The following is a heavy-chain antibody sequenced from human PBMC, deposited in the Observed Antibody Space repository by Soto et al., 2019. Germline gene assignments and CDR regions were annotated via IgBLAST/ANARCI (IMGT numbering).Heavy chain of an antibody. Sequence: DVQVLESGGDLVQPGGSLRLSCAASGFTFSSYAMSWVRQAPGKGLEWVSSVSAGGDMTYYSDSVKGRFTISRDNSNTALFLQMNSLRIEDTALYYCARGDRGGSGSPASYYYSGLDVWGQGTTVTVS. V-gene: IGHV3-23*01. J-gene: IGHJ6*02. D-gene: IGHD3-10*01. CDR1: GFTFSSYA. CDR3: ARGDRGGSGSPASYYYSGLDV. CDR2: VSAGGDMT.